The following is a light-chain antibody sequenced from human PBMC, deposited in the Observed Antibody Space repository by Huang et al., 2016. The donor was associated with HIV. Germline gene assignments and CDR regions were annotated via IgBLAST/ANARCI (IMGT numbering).Light chain of an antibody. Sequence: DIVMTQTPLSLSVTPGQPASISCKSSQGLLYREKIYLYWCLQKPGQSPQLLIYELSNRFSGVPDRFSGSGSPTDFTLKISRVETEDVGVYYCMQGKQLPYTFGQGTRLEIK. CDR2: ELS. V-gene: IGKV2-29*02. J-gene: IGKJ2*01. CDR3: MQGKQLPYT. CDR1: QGLLYREKIY.